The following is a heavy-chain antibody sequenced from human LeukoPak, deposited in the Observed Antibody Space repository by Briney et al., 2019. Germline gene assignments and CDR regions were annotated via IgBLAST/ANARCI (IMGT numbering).Heavy chain of an antibody. CDR3: ARATSDNILTGYYSP. CDR2: ISSSSSYI. J-gene: IGHJ5*02. Sequence: GGSLRLSCAASGFTFNTYAMSWVRQAPGKGLEWVSSISSSSSYIYYADSVKGRFTISRDNAKNSLFLQMNSLRAEDTAVYYCARATSDNILTGYYSPWGQGTLVTVSS. D-gene: IGHD3-9*01. CDR1: GFTFNTYA. V-gene: IGHV3-21*01.